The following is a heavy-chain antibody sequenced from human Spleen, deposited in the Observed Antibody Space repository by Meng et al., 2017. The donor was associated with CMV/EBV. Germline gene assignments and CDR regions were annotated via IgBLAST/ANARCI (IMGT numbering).Heavy chain of an antibody. CDR3: ARGVATRKGTWFDP. Sequence: SGGSINGGGYYWSWIRQHPGKGLEWIGYIYYSGSTYYNPSLKSRVTISVDTSKNQFSLKLSSVTAADTAVYYCARGVATRKGTWFDPWGQGTLVTVSS. V-gene: IGHV4-31*02. J-gene: IGHJ5*02. D-gene: IGHD5-12*01. CDR2: IYYSGST. CDR1: GGSINGGGYY.